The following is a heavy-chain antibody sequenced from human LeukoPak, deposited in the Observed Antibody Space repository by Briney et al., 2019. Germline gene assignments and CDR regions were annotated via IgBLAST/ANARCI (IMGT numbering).Heavy chain of an antibody. J-gene: IGHJ4*02. CDR2: ISGRDGNT. CDR1: GFTFSTYG. CDR3: ASSRGLLWFGELSPFVY. D-gene: IGHD3-10*01. V-gene: IGHV3-23*01. Sequence: GGSLRLSCAASGFTFSTYGMNWVRQAPGKGLEWVSAISGRDGNTYYADSVKGRFTISRDNSKNTLYLQMNSLRAEDTAVYYCASSRGLLWFGELSPFVYWGQGTLVTVSS.